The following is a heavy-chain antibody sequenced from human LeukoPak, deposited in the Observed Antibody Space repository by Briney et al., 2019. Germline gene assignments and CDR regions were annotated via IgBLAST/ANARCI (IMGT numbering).Heavy chain of an antibody. J-gene: IGHJ4*02. CDR1: GFNFGDYG. CDR2: INWNGGST. V-gene: IGHV3-20*04. D-gene: IGHD3-10*01. CDR3: ARDRRFGELLLD. Sequence: PGGSLRLSCAASGFNFGDYGMSWVRQAPGKGLEWVSGINWNGGSTGYADSVKGRFTISRDNSKNTLYLQMNSLRAEDTAVYYCARDRRFGELLLDWGQGTLVTVSS.